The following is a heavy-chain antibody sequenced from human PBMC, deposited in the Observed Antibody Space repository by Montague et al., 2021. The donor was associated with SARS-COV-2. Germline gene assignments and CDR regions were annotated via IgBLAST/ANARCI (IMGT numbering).Heavy chain of an antibody. D-gene: IGHD2-15*01. CDR3: ARSSVSEDGSFFRSYFDP. V-gene: IGHV4-34*10. J-gene: IGHJ5*02. Sequence: SETLSLTCAVSGGTFRGYYWNWIRQPPGKELEWIGEIIYNGYTKXNPSLESRVTLSVDTPRNQFFLSLRSVTASDTATYFCARSSVSEDGSFFRSYFDPWGQGTQVIVSS. CDR2: IIYNGYT. CDR1: GGTFRGYY.